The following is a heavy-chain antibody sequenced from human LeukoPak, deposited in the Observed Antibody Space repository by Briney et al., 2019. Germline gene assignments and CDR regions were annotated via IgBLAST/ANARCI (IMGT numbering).Heavy chain of an antibody. D-gene: IGHD1-26*01. CDR2: MNPNSGNT. CDR3: ARHSSRTVGAMGSYYYYYYMDV. Sequence: ASVKVSCKASGYTFTSYDINWVRQATGQGLEWMGWMNPNSGNTGYAQKFQGRVTMPRNTSISTAYMELSSLRSEDTAVYYCARHSSRTVGAMGSYYYYYYMDVWGKGTTVTVSS. CDR1: GYTFTSYD. J-gene: IGHJ6*03. V-gene: IGHV1-8*01.